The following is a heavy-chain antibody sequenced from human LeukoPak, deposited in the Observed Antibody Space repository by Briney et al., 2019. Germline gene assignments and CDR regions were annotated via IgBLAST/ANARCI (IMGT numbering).Heavy chain of an antibody. V-gene: IGHV3-30*02. Sequence: PGGSLRLPCAASGFTFSSYGMHWVRQAPGKGLEWVAIIRYDGSNKYYADSVKGRFTISRDNSKNTLYLQTNSLRAEDTAVYYCANNFAYCGASSCPPGDYWGQGTLVTVSS. CDR3: ANNFAYCGASSCPPGDY. CDR1: GFTFSSYG. D-gene: IGHD2-15*01. CDR2: IRYDGSNK. J-gene: IGHJ4*02.